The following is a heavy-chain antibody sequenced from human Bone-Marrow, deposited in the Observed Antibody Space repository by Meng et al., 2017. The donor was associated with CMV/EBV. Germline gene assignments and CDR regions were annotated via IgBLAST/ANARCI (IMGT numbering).Heavy chain of an antibody. CDR1: GFIVSSNY. CDR2: IFASGSA. J-gene: IGHJ3*02. V-gene: IGHV3-53*01. D-gene: IGHD1-26*01. Sequence: GESLKISCEASGFIVSSNYMNWVRQAPGKGLEWVSVIFASGSAYYADSVKGRFTISRDTSKNTLYLQMSSLRADDTAVYYCAREGKWDQLFGAFDMWGQGTMVTLSS. CDR3: AREGKWDQLFGAFDM.